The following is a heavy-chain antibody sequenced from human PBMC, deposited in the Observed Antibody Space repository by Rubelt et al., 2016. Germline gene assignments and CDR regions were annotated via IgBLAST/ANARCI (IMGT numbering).Heavy chain of an antibody. Sequence: EVQLVESGGGLVKPGGSLRLSCAASGFTFSNAWMNWVRQAPGKGLEWVGRIKSKTDGGKTDYAAPVKGRFAISRDDSKITLYLQMNSLTTEDTAVYYCTTDTAMDNDFDYWGQGTLVTVSS. D-gene: IGHD5-18*01. CDR2: IKSKTDGGKT. CDR1: GFTFSNAW. V-gene: IGHV3-15*07. J-gene: IGHJ4*02. CDR3: TTDTAMDNDFDY.